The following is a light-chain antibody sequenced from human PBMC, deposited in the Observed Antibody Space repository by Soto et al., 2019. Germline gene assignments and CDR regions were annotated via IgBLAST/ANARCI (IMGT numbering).Light chain of an antibody. J-gene: IGKJ1*01. CDR1: QSISVRY. Sequence: EVVLTQSPGTLSLSRGERATLSCRASQSISVRYLAWYQQPPGQAPRLLIYTTSIRATGSPDRFRGSGSGTDFTLTISTLEPEDFAVYYCHNNIIFPPWTFGQGTRWIS. CDR3: HNNIIFPPWT. CDR2: TTS. V-gene: IGKV3-20*01.